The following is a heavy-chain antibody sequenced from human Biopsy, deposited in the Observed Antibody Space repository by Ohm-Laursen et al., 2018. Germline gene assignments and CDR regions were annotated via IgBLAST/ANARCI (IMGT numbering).Heavy chain of an antibody. CDR3: STMATL. V-gene: IGHV3-15*01. D-gene: IGHD5-24*01. J-gene: IGHJ4*02. CDR1: GFPFSKAW. CDR2: IKSESDGGTT. Sequence: GSLRLSCAASGFPFSKAWMNWVRQAPGKGLEWVGRIKSESDGGTTDYAGPVTGRFTISRDDSKNTLYVQMNSLKTEDTAVYYCSTMATLWGQGTLVTVSS.